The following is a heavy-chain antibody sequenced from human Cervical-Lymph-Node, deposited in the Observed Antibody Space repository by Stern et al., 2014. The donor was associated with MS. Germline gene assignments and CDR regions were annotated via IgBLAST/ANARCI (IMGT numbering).Heavy chain of an antibody. CDR1: GGSISSYY. CDR2: IYHSGGT. V-gene: IGHV4-59*08. Sequence: QLQLQESGPGLVKPSETLSLTCTVSGGSISSYYWSWIRQPPGKGLEWIGYIYHSGGTNYNPSLASPVTISLYTSKNQVSLKLTSVTAADTAVYYCARGFSSSWYGGRWFAPWGQGTLVTVSA. D-gene: IGHD6-13*01. CDR3: ARGFSSSWYGGRWFAP. J-gene: IGHJ5*02.